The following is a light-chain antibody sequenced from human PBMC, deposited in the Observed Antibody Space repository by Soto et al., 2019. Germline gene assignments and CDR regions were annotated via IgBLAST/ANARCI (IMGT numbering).Light chain of an antibody. J-gene: IGKJ3*01. CDR3: QHYGSAPFT. CDR1: QSVSSY. Sequence: EILLTLSPTTLSLSPGERANLSCRGSQSVSSYLAWYQQKTGQAPRLLIYGASSRATGVPDRFSGSGSGTDFTLTISRLEPEDFAVYYCQHYGSAPFTFGHGTKVDIK. CDR2: GAS. V-gene: IGKV3-20*01.